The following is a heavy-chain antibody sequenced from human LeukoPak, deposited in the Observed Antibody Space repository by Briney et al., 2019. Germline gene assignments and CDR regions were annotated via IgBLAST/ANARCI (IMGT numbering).Heavy chain of an antibody. Sequence: ASVKVSCKASGYTFTGYYMHWVRQAPGQGLEWMGRINPNSGGTNYAQKFQGRVTMTRDTSISTAYMELSRLRSDDTAVYYCARSSFFRGVVIPLDYWGQGTLVTVSS. D-gene: IGHD3-3*01. CDR1: GYTFTGYY. J-gene: IGHJ4*02. CDR3: ARSSFFRGVVIPLDY. V-gene: IGHV1-2*06. CDR2: INPNSGGT.